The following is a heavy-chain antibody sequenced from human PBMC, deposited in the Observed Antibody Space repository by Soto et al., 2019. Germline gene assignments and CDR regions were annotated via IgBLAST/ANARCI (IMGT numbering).Heavy chain of an antibody. J-gene: IGHJ4*02. CDR2: INAGNGNT. CDR3: ARRGVLPDY. CDR1: GYTFTSYA. D-gene: IGHD3-10*01. V-gene: IGHV1-3*01. Sequence: QVQLVQSGAEVKKPGASVKVSCKASGYTFTSYAMHWVRQAPGQRLEWMGWINAGNGNTKYAQKFQGRVTMTTDTSTSTAYMELRSLRSDDTAVYYCARRGVLPDYWGQGTLVTVSS.